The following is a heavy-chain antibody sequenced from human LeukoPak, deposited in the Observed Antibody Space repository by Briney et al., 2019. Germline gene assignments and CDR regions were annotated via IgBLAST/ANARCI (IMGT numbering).Heavy chain of an antibody. Sequence: PSETLSLTCTVSGGSISSGDYYWSWIRQPPGKGLEWIGYIYYSGSTYYNPSLKSRVTISVDTSKNQFSLKLSSVTAADTAVYYCARLGSSWYGGRIDYWGQGTLVTVSS. D-gene: IGHD6-13*01. CDR3: ARLGSSWYGGRIDY. V-gene: IGHV4-30-4*08. CDR1: GGSISSGDYY. J-gene: IGHJ4*02. CDR2: IYYSGST.